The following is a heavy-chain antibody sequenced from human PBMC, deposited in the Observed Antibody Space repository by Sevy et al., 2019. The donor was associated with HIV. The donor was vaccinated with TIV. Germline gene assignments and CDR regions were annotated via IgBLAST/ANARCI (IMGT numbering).Heavy chain of an antibody. CDR3: ANAYSGRYSHSYLYALDV. Sequence: GGSLRLSCIGSGFSFSYYGIHWVRQSPGKGLDWVALISHDGINEYYADSVKGRFTIPRDNSKNTVYLEMNSLRNEDKAIYFCANAYSGRYSHSYLYALDVWGQGTTVTVSS. J-gene: IGHJ6*02. V-gene: IGHV3-30*18. CDR1: GFSFSYYG. CDR2: ISHDGINE. D-gene: IGHD1-26*01.